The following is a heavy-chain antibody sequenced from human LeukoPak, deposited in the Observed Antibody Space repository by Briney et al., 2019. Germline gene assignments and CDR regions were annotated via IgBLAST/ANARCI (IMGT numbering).Heavy chain of an antibody. CDR1: GFTFSSYG. CDR3: ARDPDRDGMDV. J-gene: IGHJ6*04. CDR2: IWYDGSNK. Sequence: PGGSLRLSCAASGFTFSSYGMHWVRQVPGKGLEWVAVIWYDGSNKYYADSVKGRFTISRDNSKNTLYLQMNSLRAEDTAVYYCARDPDRDGMDVWGKGTTVTVSS. V-gene: IGHV3-33*01.